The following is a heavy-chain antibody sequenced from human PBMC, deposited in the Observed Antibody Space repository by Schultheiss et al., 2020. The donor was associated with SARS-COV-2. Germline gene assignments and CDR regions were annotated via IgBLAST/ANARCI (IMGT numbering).Heavy chain of an antibody. CDR3: ARINFEDAGDSRGGLDY. J-gene: IGHJ4*02. CDR1: GFTFNT. V-gene: IGHV3-48*03. Sequence: GGSLRLSCAASGFTFNTVRQAPGKGLEWVSYISSSGSTIYYADSVKGRFTISRDSAKNSLYLHMNNLRVEDTAVYYCARINFEDAGDSRGGLDYWGQGTLVTVSS. CDR2: ISSSGSTI. D-gene: IGHD2-21*01.